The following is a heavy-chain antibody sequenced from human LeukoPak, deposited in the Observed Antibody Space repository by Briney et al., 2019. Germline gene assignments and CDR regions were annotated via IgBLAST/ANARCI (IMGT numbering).Heavy chain of an antibody. CDR2: ISYSGST. CDR1: GGSISSSIYY. CDR3: ARIFRRFGELLTWGY. J-gene: IGHJ4*02. V-gene: IGHV4-39*07. Sequence: SETLSLTCTVSGGSISSSIYYWGWIRQPPGKGLEWIGGISYSGSTYYNPSLKSRVTITLDTSKNQFSLKLSSVTAADTAVYYCARIFRRFGELLTWGYWGQGTLVTVSS. D-gene: IGHD3-10*01.